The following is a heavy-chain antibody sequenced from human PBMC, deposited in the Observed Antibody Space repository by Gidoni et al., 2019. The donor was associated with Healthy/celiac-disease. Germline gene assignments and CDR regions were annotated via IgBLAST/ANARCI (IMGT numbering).Heavy chain of an antibody. J-gene: IGHJ6*02. V-gene: IGHV4-34*01. CDR2: INHSGST. Sequence: QVQLQQWGAGLLKPSETLSLTCAVSGGSFSGYYWSWIRQPPGKGLEWIGEINHSGSTNYNPSLKSRVTISVDTSKNQFSLKLSSVTAADTAVYYCARGAAGMPNYYYYGMDVWGQGTTVTVSS. CDR3: ARGAAGMPNYYYYGMDV. D-gene: IGHD2-2*01. CDR1: GGSFSGYY.